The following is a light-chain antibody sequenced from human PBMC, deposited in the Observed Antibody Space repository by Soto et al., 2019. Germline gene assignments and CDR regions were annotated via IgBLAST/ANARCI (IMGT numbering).Light chain of an antibody. J-gene: IGLJ2*01. CDR2: EVR. CDR3: SPYTSKSSLI. Sequence: SALTQPASVSGSPGQSITISCAGAMRDVGAYNLVSWYQQHPGRAPQLIIYEVRNRPSGISFRFSGSKSGNTASLTISGLQAEDEADYYCSPYTSKSSLIFGGGTKVTVL. V-gene: IGLV2-14*01. CDR1: MRDVGAYNL.